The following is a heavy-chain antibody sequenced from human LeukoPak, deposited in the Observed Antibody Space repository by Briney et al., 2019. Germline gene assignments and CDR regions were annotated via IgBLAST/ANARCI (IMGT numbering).Heavy chain of an antibody. CDR2: IYHSGST. D-gene: IGHD4-17*01. CDR3: ARGGEPTTVTTYFDY. Sequence: SETLSLTCTVSGYSISSGYYWGWIRQPPGKGLEWIGSIYHSGSTYYNPSLKSRVTISVDTSKNQFSLKLSSVTAADTAVYYCARGGEPTTVTTYFDYWGQGTLVTVSS. V-gene: IGHV4-38-2*02. CDR1: GYSISSGYY. J-gene: IGHJ4*02.